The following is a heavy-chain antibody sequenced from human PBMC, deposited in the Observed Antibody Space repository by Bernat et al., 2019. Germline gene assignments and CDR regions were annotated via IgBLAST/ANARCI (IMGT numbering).Heavy chain of an antibody. CDR1: GGSISSSSYY. CDR3: ARHEDRGSYSFWYFDL. CDR2: IYYSGRT. D-gene: IGHD1-26*01. J-gene: IGHJ2*01. Sequence: QLQLQESGPGLVKPSETLSLTCTVSGGSISSSSYYWGWIRQPPGKGLEWIGSIYYSGRTYYNPSLKSRVTISIDTSRNQFSLKLSSVTAADTAVYYCARHEDRGSYSFWYFDLWGRGTWSLSPQ. V-gene: IGHV4-39*01.